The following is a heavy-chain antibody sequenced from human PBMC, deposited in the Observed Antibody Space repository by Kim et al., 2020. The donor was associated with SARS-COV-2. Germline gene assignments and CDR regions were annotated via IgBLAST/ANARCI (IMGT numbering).Heavy chain of an antibody. CDR3: ARGRRDSSGYYFPFDY. V-gene: IGHV4-34*01. J-gene: IGHJ4*02. D-gene: IGHD3-22*01. Sequence: SETLSLTCAVYGGSFSGYYWSWIRQPPGKGLEWIGEINHSGSTNYNPSLKSRVTISVDTSKNQFSLKLSSVTAADTAVYYCARGRRDSSGYYFPFDYWGQETLVTVSS. CDR2: INHSGST. CDR1: GGSFSGYY.